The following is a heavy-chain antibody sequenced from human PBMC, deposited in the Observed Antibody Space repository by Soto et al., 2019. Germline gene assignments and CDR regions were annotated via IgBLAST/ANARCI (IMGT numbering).Heavy chain of an antibody. CDR3: ARQNYDYVWGSYRYNVPRPFDY. Sequence: NPSETLSLTCTVSGGSVSSYYWSWIRQPPGKGLEWIGYIYHSGSTYYNPSLKSRVTISVDTSKNQFSLKLSSVTAADTAVYYCARQNYDYVWGSYRYNVPRPFDYWGQGTLVTVSS. CDR2: IYHSGST. CDR1: GGSVSSYY. V-gene: IGHV4-59*08. J-gene: IGHJ4*02. D-gene: IGHD3-16*02.